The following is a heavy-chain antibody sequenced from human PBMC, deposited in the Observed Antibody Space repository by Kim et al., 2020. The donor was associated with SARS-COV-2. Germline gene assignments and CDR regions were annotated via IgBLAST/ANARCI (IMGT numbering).Heavy chain of an antibody. CDR1: GGSISSYY. Sequence: SETLSLTCTVSGGSISSYYWSWIRQPPGKGLEWIGYIYYSGSTNYNPSLKSRVTISVDTSKNQFSLKLSSVTAADTAVYYCARRYSGYGTDAFDIWGQGT. J-gene: IGHJ3*02. CDR3: ARRYSGYGTDAFDI. V-gene: IGHV4-59*01. D-gene: IGHD5-12*01. CDR2: IYYSGST.